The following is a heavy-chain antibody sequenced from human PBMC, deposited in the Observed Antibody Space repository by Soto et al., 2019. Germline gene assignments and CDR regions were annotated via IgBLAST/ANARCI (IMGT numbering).Heavy chain of an antibody. CDR2: ITSGGFV. CDR1: GFTFSSHA. D-gene: IGHD2-21*01. Sequence: GGSLRLSCVASGFTFSSHALSWVRQAPGKGLEWVSLITSGGFVYYAGSMKGRFTISRDDAENSLHLQMNGLRADDTAVYYCARRTLLNAFDVWGQGTMVTVSS. V-gene: IGHV3-21*01. CDR3: ARRTLLNAFDV. J-gene: IGHJ3*01.